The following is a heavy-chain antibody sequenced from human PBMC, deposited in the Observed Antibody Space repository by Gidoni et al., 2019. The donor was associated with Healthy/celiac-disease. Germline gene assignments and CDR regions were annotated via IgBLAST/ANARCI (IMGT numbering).Heavy chain of an antibody. J-gene: IGHJ4*02. CDR3: ARDGAADYDFYHPPDY. Sequence: QVQLVESGGGVVQPGRSLRLSCAASGFTFSSYAMHWVRQAPGKGLEWVAVRSYDGSNKYYADSVKGRFTISRDNSKNTLYLQMNSLRAEDTAVYYCARDGAADYDFYHPPDYWGQGTLVTVSS. V-gene: IGHV3-30-3*01. CDR2: RSYDGSNK. D-gene: IGHD3-3*01. CDR1: GFTFSSYA.